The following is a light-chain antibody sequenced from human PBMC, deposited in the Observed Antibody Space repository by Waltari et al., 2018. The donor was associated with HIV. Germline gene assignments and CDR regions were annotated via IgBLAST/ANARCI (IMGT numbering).Light chain of an antibody. CDR2: AAS. Sequence: DIQMTQSPSSVSASVGDSVTITCRASQCVSSWLAWYQQKPGKPPNLLIYAASSLQSGVPSRFSGSGSGTDFTLTISSLQPEDFATYYCQQGNSFPITFGQGTRLEIK. CDR1: QCVSSW. CDR3: QQGNSFPIT. J-gene: IGKJ5*01. V-gene: IGKV1D-12*01.